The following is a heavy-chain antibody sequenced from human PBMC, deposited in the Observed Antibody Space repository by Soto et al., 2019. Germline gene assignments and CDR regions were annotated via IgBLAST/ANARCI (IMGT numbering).Heavy chain of an antibody. J-gene: IGHJ4*02. CDR3: AREGSGYSVY. D-gene: IGHD3-22*01. V-gene: IGHV3-7*01. CDR2: TKQDESEK. CDR1: GFTFSSYW. Sequence: GSLRLSCAASGFTFSSYWMSWVRQAPGKGLEWVANTKQDESEKFYVDSVKGRFTISRDNARNSLFLQMNSLRAEDTAIYYCAREGSGYSVYWGQGTLVAVSS.